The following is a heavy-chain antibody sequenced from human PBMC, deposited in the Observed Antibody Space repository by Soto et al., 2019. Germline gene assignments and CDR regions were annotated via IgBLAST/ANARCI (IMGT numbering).Heavy chain of an antibody. J-gene: IGHJ6*02. V-gene: IGHV4-59*01. CDR2: IYYSGST. Sequence: LSLTCTVSGGSISSYYWSWIRQPPGKGLEWIGYIYYSGSTNYNPSLKSRVTISVDTSKNQFSLKLSSVTAADTAVYYCARGKWIQRSFYGMDVWGQGTTVTVSS. CDR3: ARGKWIQRSFYGMDV. D-gene: IGHD5-18*01. CDR1: GGSISSYY.